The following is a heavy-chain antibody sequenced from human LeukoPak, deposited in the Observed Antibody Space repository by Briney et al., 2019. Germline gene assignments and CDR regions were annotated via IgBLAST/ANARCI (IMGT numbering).Heavy chain of an antibody. CDR3: ARGKPVHFDWLLTDHDSVDY. CDR1: GFTFSSYE. Sequence: PGGSLRLSCAASGFTFSSYEMNWVRQTPGKGLEWVSYISSSGSTIYYADSVKGRFTISRDNAKNSLYLQMNSLRAEDTAVYYCARGKPVHFDWLLTDHDSVDYWGQGTLVTVSS. J-gene: IGHJ4*02. V-gene: IGHV3-48*03. D-gene: IGHD3-9*01. CDR2: ISSSGSTI.